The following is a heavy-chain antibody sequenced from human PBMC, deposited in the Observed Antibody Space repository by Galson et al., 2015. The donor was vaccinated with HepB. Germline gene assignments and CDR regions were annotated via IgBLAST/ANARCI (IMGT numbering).Heavy chain of an antibody. CDR3: ARDYYDFLDV. CDR1: GFTVSSNY. CDR2: IYSGGST. V-gene: IGHV3-53*01. D-gene: IGHD3-3*01. J-gene: IGHJ6*02. Sequence: SLRLSCAASGFTVSSNYMSWVHQAPGKGLEWVSVIYSGGSTYYADSVKGRFTVSRDNSKNTLYLQMNSLRAEDTAVYYCARDYYDFLDVWGQGTTVTVSS.